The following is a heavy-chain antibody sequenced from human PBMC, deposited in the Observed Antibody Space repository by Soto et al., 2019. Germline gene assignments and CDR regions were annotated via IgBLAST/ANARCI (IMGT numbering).Heavy chain of an antibody. CDR3: ARDRIYSSSWYDY. V-gene: IGHV3-30-3*01. Sequence: QVQLVESGGGVVQPGRSLRLSCAASGFTFSSYAMHWVRQAPGKALEWVAVISYDGSNKYYADSVKGRFTISRDNSKNTLYLQMNSLRAEDTAVYYCARDRIYSSSWYDYWGQGTLVTVSS. CDR2: ISYDGSNK. J-gene: IGHJ4*02. CDR1: GFTFSSYA. D-gene: IGHD6-13*01.